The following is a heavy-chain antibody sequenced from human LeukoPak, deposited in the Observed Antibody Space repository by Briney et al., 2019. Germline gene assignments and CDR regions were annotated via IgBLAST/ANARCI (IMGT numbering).Heavy chain of an antibody. CDR3: ARDRQYTFGELPY. V-gene: IGHV3-23*01. CDR2: ISGSGGST. D-gene: IGHD3-10*01. J-gene: IGHJ4*02. CDR1: GFTFSSYA. Sequence: PGGSLRLSCAASGFTFSSYAMSWVRQAPGKGLEWVSAISGSGGSTYYADSVKGRFTISRDNSKNTLYLQMNSLRAEDTAVYYCARDRQYTFGELPYWGQGTLVTVSS.